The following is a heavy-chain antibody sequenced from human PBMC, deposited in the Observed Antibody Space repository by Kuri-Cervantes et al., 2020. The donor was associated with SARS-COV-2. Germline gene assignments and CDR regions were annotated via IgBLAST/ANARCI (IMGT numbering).Heavy chain of an antibody. CDR3: ARAVGSSSAGDYSMDV. V-gene: IGHV3-21*01. D-gene: IGHD6-6*01. Sequence: ETLSLTCAASGFTFSSYSMNWVRQAPGKGLEWVSSISSSSSYIYYADSVKGRFTISRDNAKNSLYLQMNSLRAEDTAVYYCARAVGSSSAGDYSMDVWGKGTTVTVSS. CDR2: ISSSSSYI. J-gene: IGHJ6*03. CDR1: GFTFSSYS.